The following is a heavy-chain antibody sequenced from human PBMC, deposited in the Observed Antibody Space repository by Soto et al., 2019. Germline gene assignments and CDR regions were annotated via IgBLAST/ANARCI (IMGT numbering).Heavy chain of an antibody. V-gene: IGHV1-2*04. D-gene: IGHD3-3*01. Sequence: QVQLVQSGAEVKKPGASVKVSCKASGYTFTGYYMHWVRQAPGQGLEWMGWINPNSGGTNYAQKFQGWVTMTRDTSISTAYMELSRLRSDDTAVYDCARDYGNLRDFWSGPYFDYWGQGTLVTVSS. J-gene: IGHJ4*02. CDR3: ARDYGNLRDFWSGPYFDY. CDR2: INPNSGGT. CDR1: GYTFTGYY.